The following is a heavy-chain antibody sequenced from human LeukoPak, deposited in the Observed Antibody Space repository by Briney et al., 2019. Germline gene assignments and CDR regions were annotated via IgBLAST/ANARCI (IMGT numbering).Heavy chain of an antibody. CDR1: GFTFRIYW. CDR3: ARDYFYPMDV. J-gene: IGHJ6*02. CDR2: IKHDGSEK. Sequence: PGGSLRLSCEASGFTFRIYWMSWGRQAPGKGLEWVANIKHDGSEKYYVDSVKGRFTISRDNAKNSLYLQMNSLRAEDTAVYYCARDYFYPMDVWGQGTTDTVSS. V-gene: IGHV3-7*04.